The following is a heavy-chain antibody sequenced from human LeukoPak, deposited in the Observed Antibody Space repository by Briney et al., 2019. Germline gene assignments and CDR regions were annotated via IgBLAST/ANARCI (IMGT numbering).Heavy chain of an antibody. V-gene: IGHV1-69*13. J-gene: IGHJ4*02. CDR3: ARGGLRGYSGYDQIDY. D-gene: IGHD5-12*01. CDR2: IIPIFGTA. Sequence: SVKVSCKASGGTFSSYAISWVRQAPGQGLEWMGGIIPIFGTANYAQKFQGRVTITADESTSTAYMELSSLGSEDTAVYYCARGGLRGYSGYDQIDYWGQGTLVTVSS. CDR1: GGTFSSYA.